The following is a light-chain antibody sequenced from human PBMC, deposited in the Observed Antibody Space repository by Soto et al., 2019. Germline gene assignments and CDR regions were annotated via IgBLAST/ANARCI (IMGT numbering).Light chain of an antibody. Sequence: QPVLTQSPSASASLGASVKLTCTLSSGHSSYAIAWHQQQPEKGPRYLMKLNSDGSHSKGDGIPDRFSGSSSGAERYLTNYSLHSEDAADYYCQTWGTGIVIFGGGTKLTVL. CDR3: QTWGTGIVI. CDR2: LNSDGSH. CDR1: SGHSSYA. J-gene: IGLJ2*01. V-gene: IGLV4-69*01.